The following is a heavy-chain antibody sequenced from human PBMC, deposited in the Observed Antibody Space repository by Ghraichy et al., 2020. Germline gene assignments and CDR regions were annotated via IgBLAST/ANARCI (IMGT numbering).Heavy chain of an antibody. CDR2: INHSGST. V-gene: IGHV4-34*01. CDR1: GGSFSGYY. Sequence: SQTLSLTCAVYGGSFSGYYWSWIRQPPGKGLEWIGEINHSGSTNYNPSLKSRVTISVDTSKNQFSLKLSSVTAADTAVYYCARAYCGGDCSSYNWFDPWGQGTLVTVSS. J-gene: IGHJ5*02. D-gene: IGHD2-21*02. CDR3: ARAYCGGDCSSYNWFDP.